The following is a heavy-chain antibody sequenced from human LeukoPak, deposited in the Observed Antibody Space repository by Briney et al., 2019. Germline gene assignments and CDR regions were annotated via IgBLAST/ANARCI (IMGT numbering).Heavy chain of an antibody. J-gene: IGHJ4*02. CDR1: GYTFTGYY. V-gene: IGHV1-2*02. Sequence: ASVKVSCKASGYTFTGYYMHWVRQAPGQGLEWMGWMNPYSGGTNYAQKFQGRVTITADRSTSTAYMELSSLRSEDTAVYYCASRNYDFWSGYSKRYYFDYWGQGTLVTVSS. CDR2: MNPYSGGT. CDR3: ASRNYDFWSGYSKRYYFDY. D-gene: IGHD3-3*01.